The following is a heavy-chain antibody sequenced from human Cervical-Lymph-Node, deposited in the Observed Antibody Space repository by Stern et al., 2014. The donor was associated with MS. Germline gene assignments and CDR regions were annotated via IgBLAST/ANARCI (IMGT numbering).Heavy chain of an antibody. D-gene: IGHD1-7*01. Sequence: QVQLVESGAEVKKPGSSVKVSCTASGGTFTNYAISWVRQAPGQGLEWMGGIIPRFGTANYAQKFQARVTISADESTGTGYMELSSLRSEDTAVYYCATRGNYGRFSYWLDPWGQGTLVTVSS. J-gene: IGHJ5*02. CDR2: IIPRFGTA. V-gene: IGHV1-69*01. CDR1: GGTFTNYA. CDR3: ATRGNYGRFSYWLDP.